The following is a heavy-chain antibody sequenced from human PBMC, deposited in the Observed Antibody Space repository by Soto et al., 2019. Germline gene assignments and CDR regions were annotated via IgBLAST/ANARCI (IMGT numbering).Heavy chain of an antibody. D-gene: IGHD2-15*01. CDR3: ASSSTVPVAYFDF. Sequence: SETLSLTSSVSGDPLKNHYWAWIGHSPGKGLEWIGNIYDSGSTNYSPALTSRVAMSVDTSKNLFSLKMNSVTAADTAVYYCASSSTVPVAYFDFWAQGTAVIASS. J-gene: IGHJ4*02. CDR1: GDPLKNHY. V-gene: IGHV4-59*11. CDR2: IYDSGST.